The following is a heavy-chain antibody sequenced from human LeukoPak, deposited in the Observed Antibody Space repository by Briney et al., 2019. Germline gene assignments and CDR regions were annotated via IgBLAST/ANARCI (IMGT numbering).Heavy chain of an antibody. CDR1: GYTFTSYG. J-gene: IGHJ5*02. Sequence: ASVKVSCKVSGYTFTSYGMHWVRQAPGQRLEWMGWINAGNGDTKYSQKFQGRVALTRDTSASTVYMELNSLRSEDTAVYYCGKSDRDEWITFGGLLVPWGQGTEVTVSS. D-gene: IGHD3-16*01. CDR2: INAGNGDT. V-gene: IGHV1-3*01. CDR3: GKSDRDEWITFGGLLVP.